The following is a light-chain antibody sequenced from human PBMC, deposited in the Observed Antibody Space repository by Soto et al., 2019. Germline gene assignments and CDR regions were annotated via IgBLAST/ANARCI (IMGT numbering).Light chain of an antibody. CDR1: QTISSSY. V-gene: IGKV3-20*01. CDR2: AAS. Sequence: EIVLTQSPHTLSLSPGERASLSCRTSQTISSSYFAWYQQKPGQSPRLLVYAASIRAPGIPDRFSGSGSGADFTLTISRLEPADFAVYYCQHYDGSLTFGGATRVEIK. J-gene: IGKJ4*01. CDR3: QHYDGSLT.